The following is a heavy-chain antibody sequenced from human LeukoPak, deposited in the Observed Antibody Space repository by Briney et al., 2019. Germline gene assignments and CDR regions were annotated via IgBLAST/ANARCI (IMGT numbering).Heavy chain of an antibody. D-gene: IGHD6-13*01. CDR3: ARTTEAHSWRTRYYDYYMDV. J-gene: IGHJ6*03. CDR2: IYYSGSD. V-gene: IGHV4-59*01. Sequence: SETLSLTCTVSGGSISSYYWSWLRQPPGKGLEWIGYIYYSGSDNYNPSLKSRVTISVDTSKNLFSLKLRSVTAADTAVYYCARTTEAHSWRTRYYDYYMDVWGKGTTVTVSS. CDR1: GGSISSYY.